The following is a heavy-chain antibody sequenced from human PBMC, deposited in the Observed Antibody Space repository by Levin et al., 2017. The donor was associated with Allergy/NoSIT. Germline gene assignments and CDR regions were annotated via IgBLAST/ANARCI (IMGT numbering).Heavy chain of an antibody. J-gene: IGHJ4*02. CDR2: IFPIFGPA. V-gene: IGHV1-69*01. CDR1: GVTSSNYA. Sequence: KISCKASGVTSSNYAITWVRQAPGQGLEWMGGIFPIFGPASYAQKFQGRVTILADGSTSTSYMELNNLGFEDTAVYYCARDGVGAANFDHWGQGTLVTVSS. D-gene: IGHD1-26*01. CDR3: ARDGVGAANFDH.